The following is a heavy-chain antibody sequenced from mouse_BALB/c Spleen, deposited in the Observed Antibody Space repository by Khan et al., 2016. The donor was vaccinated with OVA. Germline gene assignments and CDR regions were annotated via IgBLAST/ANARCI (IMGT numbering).Heavy chain of an antibody. D-gene: IGHD2-1*01. J-gene: IGHJ4*01. CDR2: IYFSGSI. CDR1: GYSITSGYA. CDR3: TRDGNYIDY. Sequence: EVQLQESGPDLVKPSQSLSLTCTVTGYSITSGYAWHWIRQFPGNKLEWMAYIYFSGSINYNPSLKSRISVTRATSKNQFFLQLNSVASEDTATYDCTRDGNYIDYWGQGTSVTVSS. V-gene: IGHV3-1*02.